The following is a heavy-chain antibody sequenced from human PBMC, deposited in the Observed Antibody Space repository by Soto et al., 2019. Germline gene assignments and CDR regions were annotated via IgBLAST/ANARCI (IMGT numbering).Heavy chain of an antibody. CDR1: GYSFTSYC. V-gene: IGHV5-51*01. Sequence: LGESLKISCKGSGYSFTSYCIGWVSQMPGKGLEWMGVICPGDSDTRYSPSLEGKVTISTDNSISTAYRQWRRLNASDTAMYYCARRVRYFESEYGMDVWGQGTTVTVSS. J-gene: IGHJ6*02. CDR3: ARRVRYFESEYGMDV. D-gene: IGHD3-9*01. CDR2: ICPGDSDT.